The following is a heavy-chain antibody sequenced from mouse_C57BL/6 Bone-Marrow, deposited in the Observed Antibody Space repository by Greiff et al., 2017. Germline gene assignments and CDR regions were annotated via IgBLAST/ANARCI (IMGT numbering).Heavy chain of an antibody. V-gene: IGHV1-39*01. D-gene: IGHD1-1*02. CDR3: ARGGGKTDFYYGMDY. CDR1: GYSFTDYN. Sequence: VQLKESGPELVKPGASVKISCKASGYSFTDYNMNWVKQSNGKSLEWIGVINPNYGTTSYNQKFKGKATLTVDQSSSTAYMQLNSLTSEDSAVYYCARGGGKTDFYYGMDYWGQGTSVTVSS. J-gene: IGHJ4*01. CDR2: INPNYGTT.